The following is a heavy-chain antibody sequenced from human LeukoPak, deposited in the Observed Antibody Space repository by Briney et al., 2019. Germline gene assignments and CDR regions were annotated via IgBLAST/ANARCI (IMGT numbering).Heavy chain of an antibody. CDR2: INHSGST. CDR1: GGSFSGYY. Sequence: SETLSLTCAVYGGSFSGYYWSWIRQPPGKGLEWIGEINHSGSTNYNPSLKSQVTISVDTSKNQFSLKLSSVTAADTAVYYCATSPYLRNWFDPWGQGTLVTVSS. V-gene: IGHV4-34*01. D-gene: IGHD2-2*01. J-gene: IGHJ5*02. CDR3: ATSPYLRNWFDP.